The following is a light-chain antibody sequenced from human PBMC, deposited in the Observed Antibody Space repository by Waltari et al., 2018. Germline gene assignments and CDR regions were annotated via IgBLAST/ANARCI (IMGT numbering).Light chain of an antibody. CDR1: QGISDY. Sequence: DVQLTQSPSSLSASVGDRVTITCRASQGISDYLNWYTVKPGKAPSLLIYAASSLQSGVPSRFSGRGSGTDSTLTISSLQPEDFASYYCQQSYSTLALTFGGGTKVE. V-gene: IGKV1-39*01. CDR3: QQSYSTLALT. CDR2: AAS. J-gene: IGKJ4*01.